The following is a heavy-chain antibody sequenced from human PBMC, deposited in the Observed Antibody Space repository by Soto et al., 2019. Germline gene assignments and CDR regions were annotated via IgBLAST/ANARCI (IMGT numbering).Heavy chain of an antibody. CDR2: IKTKADGGTT. J-gene: IGHJ6*02. Sequence: GGSLRLSCATSGFAFSHAWLNWVRQAPGKGLEWVGRIKTKADGGTTDYAAPVKGRFIISRDDSKDTLYVQMNSLQTEDTGVYYCSHAPGRRGYYGMDVWGQGTTVTVSS. V-gene: IGHV3-15*07. CDR1: GFAFSHAW. CDR3: SHAPGRRGYYGMDV. D-gene: IGHD3-10*01.